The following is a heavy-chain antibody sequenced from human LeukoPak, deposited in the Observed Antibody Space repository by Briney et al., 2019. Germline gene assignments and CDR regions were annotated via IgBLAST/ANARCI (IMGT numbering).Heavy chain of an antibody. V-gene: IGHV4-31*03. Sequence: SQTLSLTCTVSGGSISSGGYYWSWIRQHPGKGLEWIGYIYYSGSTYYNPSLKSRVTISVDTSKNQFSLKLSSVTAADTAVYYCALRSSSGSYYYGMDVWGQGTTVTVSS. J-gene: IGHJ6*02. CDR2: IYYSGST. D-gene: IGHD6-6*01. CDR1: GGSISSGGYY. CDR3: ALRSSSGSYYYGMDV.